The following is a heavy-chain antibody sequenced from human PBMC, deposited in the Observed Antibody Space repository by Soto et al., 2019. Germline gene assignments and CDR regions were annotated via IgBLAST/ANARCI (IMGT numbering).Heavy chain of an antibody. CDR2: IYYSGST. Sequence: PSETLSLTCPFSGVSISSYYWSLLRPPPGKGLEWIGYIYYSGSTNYNPSLKSRVTISADTSKNQFSLKLSSVTAADTAVYYCARDVGTMVRGVYYGMDVWGQGTTVTVAS. CDR1: GVSISSYY. CDR3: ARDVGTMVRGVYYGMDV. V-gene: IGHV4-59*01. J-gene: IGHJ6*02. D-gene: IGHD3-10*01.